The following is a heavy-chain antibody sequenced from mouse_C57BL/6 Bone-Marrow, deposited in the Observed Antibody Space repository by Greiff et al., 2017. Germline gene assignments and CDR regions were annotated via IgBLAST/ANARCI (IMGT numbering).Heavy chain of an antibody. CDR2: IHPNSGST. CDR1: GYTFTSYW. V-gene: IGHV1-64*01. CDR3: ARWPYYCDY. J-gene: IGHJ2*01. Sequence: VQLQQPGAELVKPGASVKLSCKASGYTFTSYWLHWVKQRPGHGLEWIGMIHPNSGSTNYNEKFKSKATLTVDKSSSTAYMQLSSLTSEDSAVYYCARWPYYCDYWGQGTTLTVSS.